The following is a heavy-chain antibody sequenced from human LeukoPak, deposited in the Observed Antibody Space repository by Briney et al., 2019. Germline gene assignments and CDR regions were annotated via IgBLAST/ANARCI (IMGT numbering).Heavy chain of an antibody. Sequence: PGGSLRLSCAASGFTVSNAWMIWVRQAPGKGLEWVGRIKTKSEGRTTDCAAPVKGRFTISRDDSKNTLYLQMNSLKSEDTGVYYCTTEVGATAKGWGQGTLVTVSS. CDR1: GFTVSNAW. D-gene: IGHD1-26*01. V-gene: IGHV3-15*01. CDR2: IKTKSEGRTT. J-gene: IGHJ4*02. CDR3: TTEVGATAKG.